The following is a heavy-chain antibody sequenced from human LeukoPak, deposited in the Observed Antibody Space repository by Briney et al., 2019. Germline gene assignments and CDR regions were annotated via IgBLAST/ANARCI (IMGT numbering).Heavy chain of an antibody. CDR2: IYSGGTI. J-gene: IGHJ3*01. V-gene: IGHV3-53*01. CDR1: GFSIRTYY. CDR3: VRAVHHNFYSDSSGYYGDAFDV. D-gene: IGHD3-22*01. Sequence: PGGSLRLSCEASGFSIRTYYMSWVRQVPGKGLEWVSVIYSGGTIRYADSVKGRFTFSRDNFKDTLNLQMNSLRADDTAVYYCVRAVHHNFYSDSSGYYGDAFDVWGQGTVATVSS.